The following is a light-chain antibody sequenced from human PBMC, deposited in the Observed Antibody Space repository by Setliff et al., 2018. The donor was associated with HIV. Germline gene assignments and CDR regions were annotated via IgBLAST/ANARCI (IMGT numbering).Light chain of an antibody. CDR3: SSYTSSGAPSYV. CDR2: EVS. V-gene: IGLV2-14*01. CDR1: IDPYNS. J-gene: IGLJ1*01. Sequence: QSALTQPASVSGSPGQSITVSCTDIDPYNSVSWYQQLPGKAPKLILYEVSVRPSGISHRFAGSKSVNTASLTISGLEAEDEGSYYCSSYTSSGAPSYVFGTGTKGTV.